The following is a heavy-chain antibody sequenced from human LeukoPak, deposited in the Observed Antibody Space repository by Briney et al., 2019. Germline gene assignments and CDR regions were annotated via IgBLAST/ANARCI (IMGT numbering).Heavy chain of an antibody. D-gene: IGHD3-10*01. V-gene: IGHV3-48*01. Sequence: GGALRLSCAASGFTLSSYSMNWVRQAPGEGLEWVSYISSSSSTIYYADSVKGRFTISRDNAKNSLYLQMNSLRAEDTAVYYCARGEGYGSGSYYSPLGDYMDVWGKGTTVTVSS. CDR3: ARGEGYGSGSYYSPLGDYMDV. J-gene: IGHJ6*03. CDR1: GFTLSSYS. CDR2: ISSSSSTI.